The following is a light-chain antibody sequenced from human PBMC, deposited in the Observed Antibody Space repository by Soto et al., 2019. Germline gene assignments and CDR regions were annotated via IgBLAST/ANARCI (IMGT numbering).Light chain of an antibody. CDR1: SSDVGGYNY. CDR2: EVS. J-gene: IGLJ1*01. Sequence: QSALTQPPSASGSPGQSVTISCTGTSSDVGGYNYVSWYQQNPGKAPKLMIYEVSKRPSGVPDRFSGSKSGNTASLTVSGLQAEDEADYYCSSYAGSNNFDVFGTGTKLTVL. CDR3: SSYAGSNNFDV. V-gene: IGLV2-8*01.